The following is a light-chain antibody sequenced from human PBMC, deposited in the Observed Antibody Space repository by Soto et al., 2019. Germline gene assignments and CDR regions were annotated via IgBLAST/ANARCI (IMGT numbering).Light chain of an antibody. J-gene: IGKJ4*01. Sequence: DIQMTQSPSSLSAFVGDSVTITCLASQRISTFLNWYHQKPGKAPKLLIYSASYLQSGVPSNFSGSGSGTDFTLSIVTLQPEDFGTYFCQQSYRLPLTFGGGTKVEI. CDR1: QRISTF. CDR2: SAS. CDR3: QQSYRLPLT. V-gene: IGKV1-39*01.